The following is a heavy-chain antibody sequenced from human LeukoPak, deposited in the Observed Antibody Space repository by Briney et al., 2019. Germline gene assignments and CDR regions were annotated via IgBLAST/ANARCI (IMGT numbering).Heavy chain of an antibody. CDR1: GGSISSYY. Sequence: PSETLSLTCTVSGGSISSYYWSWIRQPAGKGLEWIGRIYTSVSTNYNPSLKSRVTMSVDTSKNQFSLKLSSVTAADTAVYYCARDPNGPERSEVHITIFGVVTSERGYFDYWGQGARVTVSS. D-gene: IGHD3-3*01. J-gene: IGHJ4*02. V-gene: IGHV4-4*07. CDR2: IYTSVST. CDR3: ARDPNGPERSEVHITIFGVVTSERGYFDY.